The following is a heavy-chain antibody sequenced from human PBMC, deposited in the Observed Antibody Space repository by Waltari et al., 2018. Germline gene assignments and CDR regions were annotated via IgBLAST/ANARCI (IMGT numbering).Heavy chain of an antibody. CDR3: ASSTAQPWTKGGLDN. J-gene: IGHJ4*02. Sequence: DVQLVATGGGLIQPGGSLKLSCAGSGFIVNNNSMSWVRQAPGKGLEWVSIVYTGGSTYYADFVKGRFTISRDSSKNTLYLQMNDPRAEDTAVYYCASSTAQPWTKGGLDNWGQGTLVIVSS. CDR1: GFIVNNNS. D-gene: IGHD5-18*01. CDR2: VYTGGST. V-gene: IGHV3-53*02.